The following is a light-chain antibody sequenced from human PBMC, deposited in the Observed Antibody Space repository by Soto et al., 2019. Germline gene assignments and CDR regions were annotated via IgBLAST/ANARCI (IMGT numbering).Light chain of an antibody. CDR1: QSVGSSY. V-gene: IGKV3-20*01. J-gene: IGKJ1*01. CDR3: QHYYTSYTT. CDR2: GAS. Sequence: EIVLTQSPGTLSLSPGERATLCCRASQSVGSSYLAWYQQKPGQAPRLLIYGASSRATGIPDRFSGSGSGTEFTLTISSLQSEDFAVYYCQHYYTSYTTFGQGTKVDIK.